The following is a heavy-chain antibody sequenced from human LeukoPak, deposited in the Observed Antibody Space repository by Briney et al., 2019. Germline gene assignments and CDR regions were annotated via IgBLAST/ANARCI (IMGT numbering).Heavy chain of an antibody. V-gene: IGHV4-30-2*01. J-gene: IGHJ3*02. CDR3: ASRLPPRAFDI. D-gene: IGHD3-16*01. CDR2: IYHSGST. Sequence: SETLSLTCAVSGGSISSGGYSWSWIRQPPGKGLEWIGYIYHSGSTYYNPSLKSRVTISVDRSKNQFSLKLRSVTAADTAVYYCASRLPPRAFDIWGQGTMVTVSS. CDR1: GGSISSGGYS.